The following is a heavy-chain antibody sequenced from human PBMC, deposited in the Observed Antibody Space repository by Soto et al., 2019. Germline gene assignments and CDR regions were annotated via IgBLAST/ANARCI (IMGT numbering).Heavy chain of an antibody. D-gene: IGHD1-26*01. CDR3: AKDRMYSGSSLDYYGMDV. CDR1: GFTFSSYA. Sequence: GGSLRLSCAASGFTFSSYAMSWVRQAPGKGLEWVSAISGSGGSTYYADSVKGRFTISRDNSKNTLYLQMNSPRAEDTAVYYCAKDRMYSGSSLDYYGMDVWGQGTTVTVAS. CDR2: ISGSGGST. V-gene: IGHV3-23*01. J-gene: IGHJ6*02.